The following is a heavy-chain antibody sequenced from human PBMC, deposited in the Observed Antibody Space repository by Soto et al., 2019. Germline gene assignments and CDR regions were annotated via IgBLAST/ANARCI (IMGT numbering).Heavy chain of an antibody. V-gene: IGHV3-30-3*01. Sequence: GESLKISCAASGFTFSSYAMHWVRQAPGKGLEWVAVISYDGSNKYYADSVKGRFTISRDNSKNTLYLQMNSLRAEDTAVYYCARVPARDIITMVRGGFDYWGQGTLVTVSS. D-gene: IGHD3-10*01. CDR3: ARVPARDIITMVRGGFDY. J-gene: IGHJ4*02. CDR2: ISYDGSNK. CDR1: GFTFSSYA.